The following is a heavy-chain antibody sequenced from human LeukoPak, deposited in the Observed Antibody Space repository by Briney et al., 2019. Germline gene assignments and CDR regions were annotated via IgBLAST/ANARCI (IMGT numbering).Heavy chain of an antibody. CDR2: ISYDGSNK. J-gene: IGHJ4*02. D-gene: IGHD3-10*01. CDR1: GFTFSSYA. Sequence: SGGSLRLSCAASGFTFSSYAMHWVRQAPGKGLEWVAVISYDGSNKYYADSVKGRFTISRDSSKNTLYLQMNSLRAEDTAVYYCASIEFSDYWGQGTLVTVSS. V-gene: IGHV3-30-3*01. CDR3: ASIEFSDY.